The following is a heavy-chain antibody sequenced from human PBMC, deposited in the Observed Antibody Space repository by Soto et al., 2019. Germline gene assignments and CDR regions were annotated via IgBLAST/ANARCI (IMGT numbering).Heavy chain of an antibody. CDR3: TTVNSGWRPVGY. CDR1: GFTFNNAW. Sequence: PGGSLRLSCAASGFTFNNAWMSWVRQAPGKGLEWVGRITRKTDGGATDYAAPVKGRFTISRDDSKDTLYLQMNSLRTEDTAVYYCTTVNSGWRPVGYWGQGTLVTVSS. V-gene: IGHV3-15*01. D-gene: IGHD6-19*01. CDR2: ITRKTDGGAT. J-gene: IGHJ4*02.